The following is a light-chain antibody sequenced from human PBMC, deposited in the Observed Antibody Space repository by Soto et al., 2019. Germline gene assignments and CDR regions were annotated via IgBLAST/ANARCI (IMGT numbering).Light chain of an antibody. Sequence: EIVLTQSPGNLSLSPGERATLSCRASQYVSSRYLAWYQQKPGQAPRLLIYDAANRATGIPDRFDGSGSATDFTLTISRLQPEDVAVYYCQQYATSPFTFGPGTKVDIK. J-gene: IGKJ3*01. V-gene: IGKV3-20*01. CDR1: QYVSSRY. CDR2: DAA. CDR3: QQYATSPFT.